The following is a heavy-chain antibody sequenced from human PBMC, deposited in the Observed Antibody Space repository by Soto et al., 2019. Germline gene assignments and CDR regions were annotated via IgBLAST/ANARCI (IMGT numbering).Heavy chain of an antibody. CDR1: GFTFSSYA. Sequence: GGSLRLSCAASGFTFSSYAMSWVRQAPGKGLEWASAISGSGGSTYYADSVKGRFTISRDNSKNTLYLQMNSLRAEDTAVYYCAKCIAARPGAVYYFDYWGQGTLVTVSS. J-gene: IGHJ4*02. CDR3: AKCIAARPGAVYYFDY. V-gene: IGHV3-23*01. CDR2: ISGSGGST. D-gene: IGHD6-6*01.